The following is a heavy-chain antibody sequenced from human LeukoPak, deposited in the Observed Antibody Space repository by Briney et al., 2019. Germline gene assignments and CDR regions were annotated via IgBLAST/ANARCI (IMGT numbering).Heavy chain of an antibody. CDR1: GGSFSGYY. D-gene: IGHD1-26*01. CDR2: INHSGST. V-gene: IGHV4-34*01. Sequence: PSETLSLTCAVYGGSFSGYYWSWIRQPPGKGLEWIGEINHSGSTNYNPSLKRRVTISVDTSKNQFSLKLSSVTAADTAVYYCARGRGGATIYWGQGTLVTVSS. J-gene: IGHJ4*02. CDR3: ARGRGGATIY.